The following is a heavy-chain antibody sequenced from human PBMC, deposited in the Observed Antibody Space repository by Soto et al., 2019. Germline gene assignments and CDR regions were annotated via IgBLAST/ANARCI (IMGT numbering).Heavy chain of an antibody. D-gene: IGHD1-26*01. V-gene: IGHV3-30*18. CDR3: AKSGGTTANYYYGMDV. Sequence: LSLTCAASGFTFSSYGMHWVRQAPGKGLEWVAVISYDGSNKYYADSVKGRFTISRDNSKNTLYLQMNSLRAEDTAVYYCAKSGGTTANYYYGMDVWGQGTTVTVSS. CDR1: GFTFSSYG. J-gene: IGHJ6*02. CDR2: ISYDGSNK.